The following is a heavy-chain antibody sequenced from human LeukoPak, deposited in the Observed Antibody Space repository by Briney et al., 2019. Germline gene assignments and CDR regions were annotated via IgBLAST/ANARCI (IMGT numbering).Heavy chain of an antibody. V-gene: IGHV4-59*01. J-gene: IGHJ6*02. CDR2: IYYSGST. Sequence: SETLSLTCTVSGGSISSYYWSWIRQPPGKGLEWIGYIYYSGSTNYNPSLKSRVTISVDTSKNQFSLKLSSVTAADTAVYYCARDVSRGDYAVHYYYYYGMDVWGQGTLVTVSS. CDR1: GGSISSYY. D-gene: IGHD4-17*01. CDR3: ARDVSRGDYAVHYYYYYGMDV.